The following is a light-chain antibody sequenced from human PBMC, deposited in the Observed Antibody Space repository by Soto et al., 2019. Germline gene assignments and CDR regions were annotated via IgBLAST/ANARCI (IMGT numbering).Light chain of an antibody. J-gene: IGKJ1*01. CDR1: QSVSSN. Sequence: EIVMTQSPATLSVSPVERATLSCRSSQSVSSNLAWYQQKPGQAPRLLIYGASTRATGIPARFSGSGYGTEFTLTISSLQSEDFAVYYCQKYNNWPRPFGQGTKVEIK. CDR3: QKYNNWPRP. V-gene: IGKV3-15*01. CDR2: GAS.